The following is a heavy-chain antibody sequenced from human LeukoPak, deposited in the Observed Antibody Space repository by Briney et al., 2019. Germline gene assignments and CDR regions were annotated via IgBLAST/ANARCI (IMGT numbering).Heavy chain of an antibody. Sequence: SETLSLTCTVSGGSISSYYWSWIRQPAGKGLEWIGRIYTSGSTNYNPSLKSRVTISVDTSKNQFSLKLSSVIAADTAIYYCARVKRSGNTGRDFDYWGQGILVTVSA. CDR2: IYTSGST. CDR1: GGSISSYY. CDR3: ARVKRSGNTGRDFDY. J-gene: IGHJ4*02. D-gene: IGHD2-15*01. V-gene: IGHV4-4*07.